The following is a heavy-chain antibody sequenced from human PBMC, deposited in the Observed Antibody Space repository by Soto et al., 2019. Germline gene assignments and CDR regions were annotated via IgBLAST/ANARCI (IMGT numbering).Heavy chain of an antibody. CDR3: ARGHSYAPSDPYYYYYMDV. J-gene: IGHJ6*03. CDR2: ISSSSSYI. Sequence: PGGSLRLSCAASGFTFSSYSMNWVRQAPGKGLEWVSSISSSSSYIYYADSVKGRFTISRDNAKNSLYLQMNSLRAEDTAVYYCARGHSYAPSDPYYYYYMDVWGKGTTVTVSS. CDR1: GFTFSSYS. V-gene: IGHV3-21*01. D-gene: IGHD5-18*01.